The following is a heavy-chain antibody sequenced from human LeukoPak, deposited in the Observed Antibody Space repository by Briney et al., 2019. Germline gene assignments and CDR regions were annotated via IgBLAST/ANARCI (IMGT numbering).Heavy chain of an antibody. CDR1: GFTFSSYS. Sequence: GGSLRLSCAASGFTFSSYSMNWVRQAPGKGLEWVSSISSSSYIYYADSVKGRFTISRDNATNSLYLQMNSLRAEDTAVYYCARDALSGSYSFDYWGQGTLVTVSS. V-gene: IGHV3-21*01. CDR3: ARDALSGSYSFDY. CDR2: ISSSSYI. J-gene: IGHJ4*02. D-gene: IGHD1-26*01.